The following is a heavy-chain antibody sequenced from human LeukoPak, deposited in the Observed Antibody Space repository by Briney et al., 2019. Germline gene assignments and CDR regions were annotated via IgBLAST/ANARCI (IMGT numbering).Heavy chain of an antibody. Sequence: PGRSLRLSCAASGFTFSSYAMHWVRQAPGKGLEWVAVISYDGSNKYYADSVKGRFTISRDNSKNTLYLQMNSLRAEDTAVYYCARVRGAAAGKYWGQGTLVTVSS. D-gene: IGHD6-13*01. V-gene: IGHV3-30-3*01. CDR2: ISYDGSNK. J-gene: IGHJ4*02. CDR3: ARVRGAAAGKY. CDR1: GFTFSSYA.